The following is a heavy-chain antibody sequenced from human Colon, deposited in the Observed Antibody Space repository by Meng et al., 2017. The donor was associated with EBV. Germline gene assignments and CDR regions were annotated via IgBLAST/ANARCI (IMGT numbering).Heavy chain of an antibody. Sequence: QGQQQEWGAGLLKPSETLSRSCAVYGGSFRDYYWTWIRHPPGKGLEWIGEIDHRGNTKYNPSLKSRVTISLDTSKKQFSLKVSSVTAADSAVYYCARRGPSGNFSPWSQGALVTVSS. V-gene: IGHV4-34*01. CDR1: GGSFRDYY. CDR2: IDHRGNT. D-gene: IGHD3-10*01. J-gene: IGHJ5*02. CDR3: ARRGPSGNFSP.